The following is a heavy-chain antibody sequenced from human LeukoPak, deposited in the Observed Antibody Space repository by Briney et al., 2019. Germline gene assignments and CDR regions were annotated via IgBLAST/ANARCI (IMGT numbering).Heavy chain of an antibody. J-gene: IGHJ4*02. V-gene: IGHV3-7*01. CDR3: ARIDCIDARRNSWRYGY. D-gene: IGHD4-23*01. CDR1: GFTFSSYW. Sequence: GGSLRLSCAASGFTFSSYWMSWVRQAPGKGLEWVANIKEEGSEKHYVDSVKGRFTISRDNAKNSLFLHMNSLRDEDTAVYFCARIDCIDARRNSWRYGYWGQGILVTVSS. CDR2: IKEEGSEK.